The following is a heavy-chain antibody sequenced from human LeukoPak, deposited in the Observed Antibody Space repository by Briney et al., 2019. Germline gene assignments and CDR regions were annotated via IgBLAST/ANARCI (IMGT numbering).Heavy chain of an antibody. V-gene: IGHV4-39*07. CDR2: IYYSGST. CDR3: ARLRMAGGHYGMDV. Sequence: SETLSLTCTVSGGSISSSSYYWGWIRQPPGKGLEWIGSIYYSGSTYYNPSLKSRVTISVDTSKNQFSLKLSSVTAADTAVYYCARLRMAGGHYGMDVWGQGTTVTVSS. D-gene: IGHD5-24*01. J-gene: IGHJ6*02. CDR1: GGSISSSSYY.